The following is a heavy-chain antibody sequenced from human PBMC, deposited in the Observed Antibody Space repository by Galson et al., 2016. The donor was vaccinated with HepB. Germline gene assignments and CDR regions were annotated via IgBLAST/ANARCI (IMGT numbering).Heavy chain of an antibody. D-gene: IGHD6-13*01. CDR3: AREAIAAAGTHDAFDI. J-gene: IGHJ3*02. CDR2: INSDGSST. CDR1: GFTFRSYW. Sequence: SLRLSCAASGFTFRSYWMHWVRQAPGKGLVWVSRINSDGSSTSYADSVKGRFTIFRDNPKNTVYLQMNSLRAEDTAVYYCAREAIAAAGTHDAFDIWGQGTMVTVCS. V-gene: IGHV3-74*01.